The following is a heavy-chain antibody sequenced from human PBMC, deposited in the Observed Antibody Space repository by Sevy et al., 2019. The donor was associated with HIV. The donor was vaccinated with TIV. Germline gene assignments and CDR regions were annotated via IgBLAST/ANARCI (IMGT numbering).Heavy chain of an antibody. Sequence: AGSLRLSCAASGFTFSNAWMSWVRQAPGKELEWVGRIKSKTDGGTTDYAGPVKGRFTMSRDDSKNTLYLQMNSLKTADTAVYYCTTDIPEIVAKIIFDHWGQGTLVTVSS. CDR1: GFTFSNAW. J-gene: IGHJ4*02. D-gene: IGHD5-12*01. CDR2: IKSKTDGGTT. CDR3: TTDIPEIVAKIIFDH. V-gene: IGHV3-15*01.